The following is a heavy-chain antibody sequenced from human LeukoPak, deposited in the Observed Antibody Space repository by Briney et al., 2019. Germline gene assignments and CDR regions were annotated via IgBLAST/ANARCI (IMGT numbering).Heavy chain of an antibody. CDR2: IFPILGIA. CDR3: ARGGSGYYYYGRVV. D-gene: IGHD3-10*01. J-gene: IGHJ6*02. CDR1: GGTFSSYA. Sequence: ASVKVSCKASGGTFSSYAISWVRQAPGQGLEWMGRIFPILGIANYAQKFQGRVTITADKSTSTAYMELSSLRSEDTAVYYCARGGSGYYYYGRVVWGQGTTVTVSS. V-gene: IGHV1-69*04.